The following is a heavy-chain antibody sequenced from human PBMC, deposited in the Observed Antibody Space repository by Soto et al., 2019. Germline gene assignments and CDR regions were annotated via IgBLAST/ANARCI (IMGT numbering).Heavy chain of an antibody. CDR2: ISYDGSNK. CDR1: GFTFSSYG. Sequence: QVQLVESGGGVVEPGRSLRLSCAASGFTFSSYGMHWVRQAPGKGLEWVAVISYDGSNKYYADSVKGRFTISRDNSKNTLYLQMNSLRAEDTAVYYCAKDLDEGVWGSEAGCQHWGQGTLVTVSS. J-gene: IGHJ1*01. CDR3: AKDLDEGVWGSEAGCQH. D-gene: IGHD3-16*01. V-gene: IGHV3-30*18.